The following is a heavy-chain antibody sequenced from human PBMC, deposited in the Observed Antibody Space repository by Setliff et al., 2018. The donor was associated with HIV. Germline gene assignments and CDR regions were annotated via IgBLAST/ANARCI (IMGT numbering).Heavy chain of an antibody. CDR3: TKPTTVVTSYYFDS. J-gene: IGHJ4*02. D-gene: IGHD4-17*01. Sequence: GGSLRLSCAASGFSFRSYGMHWVRQAPGRGLDWVASISYHEKDTSYADSVKGRFTISRDNSKNMLYLQMNSLTTEDTAVYYCTKPTTVVTSYYFDSWGQGTQGTVSA. CDR2: ISYHEKDT. CDR1: GFSFRSYG. V-gene: IGHV3-30*18.